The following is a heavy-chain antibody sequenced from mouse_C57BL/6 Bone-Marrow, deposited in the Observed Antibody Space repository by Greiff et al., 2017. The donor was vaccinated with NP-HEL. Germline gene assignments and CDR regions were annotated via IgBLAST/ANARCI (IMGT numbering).Heavy chain of an antibody. V-gene: IGHV1-76*01. CDR3: AREERFDY. Sequence: QVQLQQSGAELVRPGASVKLSCKASGYTFTDYYINWVKQRPGQGLEWIARIYPGSGNTYYNEKFKGKATLTAEKSSSTAYMQLSSLTSEDSAVYFCAREERFDYWGQGTTLTVSS. J-gene: IGHJ2*01. CDR2: IYPGSGNT. CDR1: GYTFTDYY.